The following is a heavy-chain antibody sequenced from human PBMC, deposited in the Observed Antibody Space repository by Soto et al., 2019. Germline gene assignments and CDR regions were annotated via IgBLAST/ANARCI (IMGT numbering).Heavy chain of an antibody. Sequence: SVKVSCKASGGAFSDYAFGWLRQAPAQGLEWLGGIMPIFRAPDYAQKFQGRVTITADEFTRTAYMEMNSLRSEDTAVYYCASWLKGTDIGNYYYGMDVWGQGTTVTVSS. CDR2: IMPIFRAP. J-gene: IGHJ6*02. D-gene: IGHD2-21*02. CDR1: GGAFSDYA. V-gene: IGHV1-69*13. CDR3: ASWLKGTDIGNYYYGMDV.